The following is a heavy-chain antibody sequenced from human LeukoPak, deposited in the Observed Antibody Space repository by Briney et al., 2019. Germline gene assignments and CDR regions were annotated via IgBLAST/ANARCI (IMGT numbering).Heavy chain of an antibody. J-gene: IGHJ4*02. D-gene: IGHD4-23*01. CDR3: ARITGYGGGSLRY. V-gene: IGHV4-34*01. Sequence: SETLSLTCSVDGGSFTGYCWTWIRQPPGKGLEWIGEINHTGNTNYNPSLKGRVTLSIDMSKKQFSLHLTSLTAADTAVYYCARITGYGGGSLRYWGQGTLVAISS. CDR2: INHTGNT. CDR1: GGSFTGYC.